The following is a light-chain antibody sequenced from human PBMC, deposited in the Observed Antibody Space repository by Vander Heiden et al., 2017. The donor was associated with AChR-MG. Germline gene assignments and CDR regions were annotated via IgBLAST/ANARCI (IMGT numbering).Light chain of an antibody. CDR1: QSVAVW. Sequence: DIHLTQSPSTLSATVGDRVHLPCRPSQSVAVWLAWYQQKPGRAPKLLIYKASELEKGVPSRFSGRGSETDFTLTISNVQPNDSATYDCQEYNSYPLTFGGGTKLAI. J-gene: IGKJ4*01. CDR3: QEYNSYPLT. CDR2: KAS. V-gene: IGKV1-5*03.